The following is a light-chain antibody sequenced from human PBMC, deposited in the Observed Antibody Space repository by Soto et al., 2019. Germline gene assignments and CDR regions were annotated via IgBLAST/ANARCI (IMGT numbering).Light chain of an antibody. CDR2: DVT. V-gene: IGLV2-14*01. J-gene: IGLJ1*01. CDR1: SSDVGRYNY. CDR3: SSYTTSATYV. Sequence: QSVLTQPASVSGSPGQSITISCTGTSSDVGRYNYVSWYQQHPGKAPGLLIYDVTNRPSGVSNRFSGSKSGNTASLTISGLQAEDEADFYCSSYTTSATYVFGTGTKVTVL.